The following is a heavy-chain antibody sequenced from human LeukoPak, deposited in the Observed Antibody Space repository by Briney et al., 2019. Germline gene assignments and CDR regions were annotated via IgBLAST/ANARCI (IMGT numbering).Heavy chain of an antibody. CDR2: IKSKTDGGTT. CDR1: GFTFSNAW. Sequence: GGSLRLSCAASGFTFSNAWMSWVRQAPGKELEWVGRIKSKTDGGTTDYAAPVKGRFTISRDDSKNTLYLQMNSLKTEDTAVYYCTTEAVAGPPYYWGQGTLVTVSS. J-gene: IGHJ4*02. V-gene: IGHV3-15*01. D-gene: IGHD6-19*01. CDR3: TTEAVAGPPYY.